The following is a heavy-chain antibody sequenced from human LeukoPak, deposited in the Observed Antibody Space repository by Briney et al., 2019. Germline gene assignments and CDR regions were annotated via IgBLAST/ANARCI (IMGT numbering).Heavy chain of an antibody. CDR1: GYTFTGYY. V-gene: IGHV1-2*02. D-gene: IGHD5-24*01. CDR3: ARGNVEMATIYGY. CDR2: INPNSGGT. J-gene: IGHJ4*02. Sequence: ASVKVSCKASGYTFTGYYMHWVRQAPGQGLEWMGWINPNSGGTNYAQKFQGRVTMTRDTSISTAYMELSRLRSDDTAVYYRARGNVEMATIYGYWGQGTLVTVSS.